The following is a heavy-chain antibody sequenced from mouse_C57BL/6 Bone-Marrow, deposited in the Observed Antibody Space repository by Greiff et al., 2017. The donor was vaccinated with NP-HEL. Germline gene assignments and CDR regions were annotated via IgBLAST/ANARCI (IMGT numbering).Heavy chain of an antibody. Sequence: EVHLVESGGGLVKPGGSLKLSCAASGFTFSSYAMSWVRQTPDKRLEWVATISDGGSYTYYPDNVKGRFTISRDNAKNNLYLQMSHLKSDDTAMYYCARLYYDYDMDYWGQGTSVTVSS. D-gene: IGHD2-4*01. CDR3: ARLYYDYDMDY. V-gene: IGHV5-4*01. J-gene: IGHJ4*01. CDR1: GFTFSSYA. CDR2: ISDGGSYT.